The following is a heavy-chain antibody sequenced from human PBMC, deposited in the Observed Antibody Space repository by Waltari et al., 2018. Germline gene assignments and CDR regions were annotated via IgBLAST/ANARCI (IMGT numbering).Heavy chain of an antibody. CDR3: ARNRDDSWLIDY. CDR1: GFTFSHSD. V-gene: IGHV3-48*02. J-gene: IGHJ4*02. D-gene: IGHD3-22*01. Sequence: EVQLVESGGGLVHPGGSLRLSCSASGFTFSHSDMNWVRQAQGKGLAWVSKISSTGKTIFSADAVQGRFTIARDNARNSLYLQMNSLRDEDTAVYFCARNRDDSWLIDYWGQGTPVTVSS. CDR2: ISSTGKTI.